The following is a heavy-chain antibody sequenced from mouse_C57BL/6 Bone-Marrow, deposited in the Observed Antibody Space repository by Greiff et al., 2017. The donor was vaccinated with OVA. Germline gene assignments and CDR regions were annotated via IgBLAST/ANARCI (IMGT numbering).Heavy chain of an antibody. Sequence: QVQLQQPGAELVRPGTSVKLSCKASGYTFTSYWMHWVKQRPGQGLEWIGVIDPSDSYTNYNQKFKGKATLTVDTSSSTAYMQPSSLTSEDSAVYYCARSRITTEMYFDYWGKGTTLTVSS. CDR2: IDPSDSYT. J-gene: IGHJ2*01. V-gene: IGHV1-59*01. CDR1: GYTFTSYW. D-gene: IGHD1-1*01. CDR3: ARSRITTEMYFDY.